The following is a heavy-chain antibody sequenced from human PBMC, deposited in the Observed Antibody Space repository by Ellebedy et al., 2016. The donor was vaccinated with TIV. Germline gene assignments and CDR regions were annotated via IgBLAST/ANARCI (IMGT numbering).Heavy chain of an antibody. CDR1: GYTFTNFF. V-gene: IGHV5-51*01. Sequence: GESLKISCEVSGYTFTNFFIGWVRQLPGKGLEWIGIIYPGDSDTRYSPSFQGQVTISADKAANTAYLQWSSLKASDTATYYCARRLTVIRGAVKTYYFDYWGQGTLVTVSS. CDR2: IYPGDSDT. J-gene: IGHJ4*02. CDR3: ARRLTVIRGAVKTYYFDY. D-gene: IGHD3-10*01.